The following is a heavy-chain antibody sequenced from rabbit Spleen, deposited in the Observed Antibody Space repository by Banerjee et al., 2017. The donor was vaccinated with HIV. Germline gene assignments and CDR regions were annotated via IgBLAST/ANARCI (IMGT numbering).Heavy chain of an antibody. Sequence: QEQLKETGGGLVQPGGSLKLSCKASGIDLMSIAMSWVRQAPGKGLEWIACINIVTGKSVYATWAKGRFTISKTSSTTVTLQLTRLTAADTATYFCARDTSSSFSSYGMDLWGPGTLVTVS. J-gene: IGHJ6*01. D-gene: IGHD1-1*01. CDR3: ARDTSSSFSSYGMDL. CDR1: GIDLMSIAM. V-gene: IGHV1S45*01. CDR2: INIVTGKS.